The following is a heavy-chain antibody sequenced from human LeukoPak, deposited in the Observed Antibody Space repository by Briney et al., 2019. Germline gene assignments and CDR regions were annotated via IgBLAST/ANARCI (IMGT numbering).Heavy chain of an antibody. CDR3: AKISVVVVPAATPFYFDY. CDR2: ISGSGGST. CDR1: VFTFSSYA. V-gene: IGHV3-23*01. D-gene: IGHD2-2*01. Sequence: GGSLRLSCAASVFTFSSYAMSWVRQAPGKGLEWVSAISGSGGSTYYADSVKGRFTISRDNSKNTLYLQMNSLRAEDTAVYYCAKISVVVVPAATPFYFDYWGQGTLVTVSS. J-gene: IGHJ4*02.